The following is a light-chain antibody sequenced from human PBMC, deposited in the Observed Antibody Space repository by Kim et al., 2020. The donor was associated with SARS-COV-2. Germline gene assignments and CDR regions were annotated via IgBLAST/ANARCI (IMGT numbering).Light chain of an antibody. CDR1: KLGDKY. J-gene: IGLJ3*02. CDR2: QDS. V-gene: IGLV3-1*01. CDR3: QAWDSSTGGV. Sequence: VSPGQTANITCSGDKLGDKYVCWYQQKPGQSPVLVIYQDSKRPSGIPERFSGSNSGNTATLTISGTQAMDEADYYCQAWDSSTGGVFGGGTQLTVL.